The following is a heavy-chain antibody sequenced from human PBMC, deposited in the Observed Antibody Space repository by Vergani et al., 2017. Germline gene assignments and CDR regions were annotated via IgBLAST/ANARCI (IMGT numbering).Heavy chain of an antibody. CDR3: AKDQIVVVITTTFDY. D-gene: IGHD3-22*01. V-gene: IGHV3-43*01. CDR2: ISWDGGST. Sequence: EVQLVESGGVVVQPGGSLRLSCAASGFTFDDYTMHWVRQAPGKGLEWVSLISWDGGSTYYADSVKGRFTISRDNSKNTLYLQMNSLRAEDTAVYYCAKDQIVVVITTTFDYWGQGTLVTVSS. CDR1: GFTFDDYT. J-gene: IGHJ4*02.